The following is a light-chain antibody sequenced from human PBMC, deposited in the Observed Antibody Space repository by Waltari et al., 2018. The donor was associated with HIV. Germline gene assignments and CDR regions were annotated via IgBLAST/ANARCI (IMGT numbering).Light chain of an antibody. Sequence: EIVLTQSPATLSLSPGERATLSCGASQSVSNNYLAWYQQKPGLAPRLLIYDASTRATGITDRFSGSGSGTDFTLTISRLEPEDFAVYYCHQFGSSTSYTFGQGTKLEI. J-gene: IGKJ2*01. CDR2: DAS. CDR3: HQFGSSTSYT. V-gene: IGKV3D-20*01. CDR1: QSVSNNY.